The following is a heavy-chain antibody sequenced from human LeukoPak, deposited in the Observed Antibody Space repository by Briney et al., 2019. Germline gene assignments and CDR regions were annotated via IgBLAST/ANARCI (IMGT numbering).Heavy chain of an antibody. CDR3: ARHYHYGSGTYMPFDI. Sequence: PSEALSLTCTVSSGSISRTTYYWGWIRQPPGEGLEWIGSIYYSGSTFYNPSLKSQVTISVDTSKNQISLKLSSVPAADTAVYYYARHYHYGSGTYMPFDIWGQGTMVTVSS. D-gene: IGHD3-10*01. V-gene: IGHV4-39*01. J-gene: IGHJ3*02. CDR2: IYYSGST. CDR1: SGSISRTTYY.